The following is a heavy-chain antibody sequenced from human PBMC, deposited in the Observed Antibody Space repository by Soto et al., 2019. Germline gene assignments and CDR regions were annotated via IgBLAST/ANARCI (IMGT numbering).Heavy chain of an antibody. CDR2: ISAYNGDT. Sequence: QVQLVQSGAEVKKPRASVKVSCKASGFTFITYGFTWVRQAPGQGLEWMGWISAYNGDTHYAQKVQGRVTMTTDTSTSTAYMELRSLTSDDTAVYYCARKAMGAPVDQWGQGTLVIVSS. J-gene: IGHJ4*02. V-gene: IGHV1-18*01. D-gene: IGHD5-18*01. CDR3: ARKAMGAPVDQ. CDR1: GFTFITYG.